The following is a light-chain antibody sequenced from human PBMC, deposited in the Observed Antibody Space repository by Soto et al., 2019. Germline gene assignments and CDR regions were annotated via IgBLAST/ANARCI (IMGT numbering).Light chain of an antibody. J-gene: IGKJ2*01. CDR1: QTMSNF. V-gene: IGKV1-39*01. Sequence: DIQMTQSPSSLSASVGDRVTITCRASQTMSNFLHWYQQKPGKAPKVLIYAISNLKSGVTSRFSGSGSGTDFPLTISSLQPEDFATYYCQQSYSTPYTFGQGTKVEIK. CDR2: AIS. CDR3: QQSYSTPYT.